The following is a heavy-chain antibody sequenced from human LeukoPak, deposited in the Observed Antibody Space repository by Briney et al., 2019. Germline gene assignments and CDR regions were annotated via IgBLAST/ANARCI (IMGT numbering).Heavy chain of an antibody. V-gene: IGHV4-39*07. D-gene: IGHD2-21*01. CDR3: AKDIPPGG. Sequence: SETLSLTCTVSGGSISSSSYYWGWIRQPPGKGLEWIGEIYHSGSTNYNPSLKSRVTISVDKSKNQFSLKLSSVTAADTALYYCAKDIPPGGWGQGTLVTVSS. CDR2: IYHSGST. J-gene: IGHJ4*02. CDR1: GGSISSSSYY.